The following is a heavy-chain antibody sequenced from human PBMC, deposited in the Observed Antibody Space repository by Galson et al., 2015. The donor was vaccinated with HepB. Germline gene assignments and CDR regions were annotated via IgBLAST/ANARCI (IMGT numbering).Heavy chain of an antibody. V-gene: IGHV1-69*02. CDR1: GGTFSSYT. Sequence: SVKVSCKASGGTFSSYTISWVRQAPGQGLEWMGRIIPILGIANYAQKFQGRVTITADKSTSTAYMELSSLRSEDTAVYYCARAGWELHELDWGQGTLVTVSS. CDR2: IIPILGIA. J-gene: IGHJ4*02. D-gene: IGHD1-26*01. CDR3: ARAGWELHELD.